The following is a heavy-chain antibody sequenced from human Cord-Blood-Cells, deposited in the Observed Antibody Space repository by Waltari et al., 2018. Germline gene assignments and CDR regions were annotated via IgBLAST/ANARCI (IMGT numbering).Heavy chain of an antibody. V-gene: IGHV3-30-3*01. Sequence: QVQLVESGGGVVQPGRSLRLSCAASGFTFSSYAMHWVRQAPGKGRGWVAVISYDGSNKYYADSVKGRFTISRDNSKNTRYLQMNSLRAEDTAVYYCARSPARGYNWFDPWGQGTLVTVSS. CDR3: ARSPARGYNWFDP. CDR1: GFTFSSYA. D-gene: IGHD3-10*01. J-gene: IGHJ5*02. CDR2: ISYDGSNK.